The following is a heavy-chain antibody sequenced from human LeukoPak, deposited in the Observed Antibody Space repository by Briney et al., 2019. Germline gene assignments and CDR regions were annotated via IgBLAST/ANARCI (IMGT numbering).Heavy chain of an antibody. CDR1: GFTFSSYA. CDR2: ISGSGGST. D-gene: IGHD5-12*01. Sequence: GGSQRLSCAASGFTFSSYAMSWVRQAPGKGLEWVSAISGSGGSTYYADSVKGRFTISRDNSKNTLYLQMNSLRAEDTAVYYCAKTDSGYDYTPYYFDYWGQGTLVTVSS. V-gene: IGHV3-23*01. J-gene: IGHJ4*02. CDR3: AKTDSGYDYTPYYFDY.